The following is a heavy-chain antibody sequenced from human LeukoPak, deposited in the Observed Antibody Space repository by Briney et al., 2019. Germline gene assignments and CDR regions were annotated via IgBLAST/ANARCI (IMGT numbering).Heavy chain of an antibody. CDR3: ARVGGH. Sequence: GGSLRLSCAASGLTVSKNYMSWVRQAPGKGLESVSVIYSGGSTYYADSVRGRFIISRDNSKNTLYLQLNSLRVEDTAVYYCARVGGHWGQGTLVTVSS. CDR2: IYSGGST. V-gene: IGHV3-53*01. D-gene: IGHD3-10*01. J-gene: IGHJ4*02. CDR1: GLTVSKNY.